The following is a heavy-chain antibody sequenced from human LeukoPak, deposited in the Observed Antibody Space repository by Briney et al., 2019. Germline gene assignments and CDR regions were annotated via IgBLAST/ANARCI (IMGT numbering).Heavy chain of an antibody. Sequence: GGSLRLSCAASGFTFSSYAMSWVRQAPGKGLEWVSAISGSGDSTYYADSVKGRFTISRDNSKDTLYLQMSSVRVDDTAVYYCARRRQISADSPYAFDLWGQGTLVTVSS. V-gene: IGHV3-23*01. J-gene: IGHJ3*01. CDR1: GFTFSSYA. CDR2: ISGSGDST. CDR3: ARRRQISADSPYAFDL. D-gene: IGHD2-21*01.